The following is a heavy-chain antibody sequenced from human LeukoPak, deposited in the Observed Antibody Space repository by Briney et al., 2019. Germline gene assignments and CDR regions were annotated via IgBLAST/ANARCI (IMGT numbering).Heavy chain of an antibody. V-gene: IGHV4-34*01. D-gene: IGHD2-2*01. CDR2: INHSGST. J-gene: IGHJ5*02. CDR3: ARRPFYCSSTSCWFDP. CDR1: GGSFSGYY. Sequence: NPSETLSLTCAVSGGSFSGYYWSWIRQPPGKGLEWIGEINHSGSTNYNPSLKSRVTISVDTSKNQFSLKLSSVTAADTAVYYCARRPFYCSSTSCWFDPWGQGTLVTVSS.